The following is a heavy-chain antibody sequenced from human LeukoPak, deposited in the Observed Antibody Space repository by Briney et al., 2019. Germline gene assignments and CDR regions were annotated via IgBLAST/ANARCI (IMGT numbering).Heavy chain of an antibody. D-gene: IGHD3-10*01. J-gene: IGHJ4*02. CDR2: IYYSGST. Sequence: SETLSLTCAVSGGSISSTNYYWGWIRQPPGKGLEWIGTIYYSGSTYYNPSLESRVSISIDTSKKQFSLKLSSVTAADTALYYCAKHYMGSSYNHGLDCWAQGTLVTVSS. CDR3: AKHYMGSSYNHGLDC. V-gene: IGHV4-39*01. CDR1: GGSISSTNYY.